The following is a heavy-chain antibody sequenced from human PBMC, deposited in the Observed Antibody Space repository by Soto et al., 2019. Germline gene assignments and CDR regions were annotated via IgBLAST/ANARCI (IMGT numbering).Heavy chain of an antibody. CDR3: ARAKEDIVVGSWFGP. CDR1: GFTVSSNY. CDR2: IYSGGST. J-gene: IGHJ5*02. V-gene: IGHV3-53*04. Sequence: EVQLVESGGGLVQPGGSLRLSCAASGFTVSSNYMSWVRQAPGKGLEWVSVIYSGGSTYYADSVKGRFTISRHNSKNKMYVQMNSQRAEDTAVYYCARAKEDIVVGSWFGPWGQGTLVTVSS. D-gene: IGHD2-15*01.